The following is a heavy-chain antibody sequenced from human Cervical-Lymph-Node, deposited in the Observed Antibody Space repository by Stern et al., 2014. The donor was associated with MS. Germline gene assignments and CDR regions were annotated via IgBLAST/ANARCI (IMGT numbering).Heavy chain of an antibody. CDR2: ITSSSTYT. Sequence: QVQLVESGGGLVKPGGSLRLSCAASGFTFSNHYMSWIRQAPGKGLDWVSYITSSSTYTNYADSVKGRFTISRDNAKNSLYLRMNSLRVEDTAVYYCARIPRGYSYDQYYFDYWGQGTLVTVSS. D-gene: IGHD5-18*01. V-gene: IGHV3-11*06. CDR3: ARIPRGYSYDQYYFDY. J-gene: IGHJ4*02. CDR1: GFTFSNHY.